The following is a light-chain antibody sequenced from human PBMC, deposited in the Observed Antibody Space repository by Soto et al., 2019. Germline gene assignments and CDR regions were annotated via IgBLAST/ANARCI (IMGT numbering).Light chain of an antibody. CDR3: QQRGEWPPGAT. J-gene: IGKJ5*01. Sequence: EIVLTQSPATLSLSPVESATLSCMASQSIGNSLAWYQQKPGQAPRLLVYGASNRATGIPARFSGSGSGTDFTLTISSLEPEDFAVYYCQQRGEWPPGATFGQGTRLEIK. CDR1: QSIGNS. CDR2: GAS. V-gene: IGKV3-11*01.